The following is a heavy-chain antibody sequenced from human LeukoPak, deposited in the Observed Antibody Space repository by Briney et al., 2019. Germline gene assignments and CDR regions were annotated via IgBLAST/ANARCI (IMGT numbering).Heavy chain of an antibody. J-gene: IGHJ5*02. D-gene: IGHD1/OR15-1a*01. Sequence: SETLSLPCTVSGGSISSSSYYWGWIRQPPGKGLEWIGSIYYSGSTYYIPSLKSRVTISVDTSKNQFSLKLSSVTGADTAVYYCARGPFGRRNWNTGWFDPWGQGTLVTVSS. CDR1: GGSISSSSYY. CDR3: ARGPFGRRNWNTGWFDP. V-gene: IGHV4-39*07. CDR2: IYYSGST.